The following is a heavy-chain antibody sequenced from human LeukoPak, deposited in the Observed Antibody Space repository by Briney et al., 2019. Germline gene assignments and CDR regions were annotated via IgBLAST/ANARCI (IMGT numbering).Heavy chain of an antibody. V-gene: IGHV1-69*05. CDR3: ARGGGKYYDFWSGPTLSH. CDR2: IIPIFGTA. D-gene: IGHD3-3*01. Sequence: ASVTVSFKASGGTFISYAISWVRQAPGQGLEWMGGIIPIFGTANYAQKFQGRVTITTDESTSTAYMELSSLRSEDTAVYYCARGGGKYYDFWSGPTLSHWGQGTLVTVSS. CDR1: GGTFISYA. J-gene: IGHJ4*02.